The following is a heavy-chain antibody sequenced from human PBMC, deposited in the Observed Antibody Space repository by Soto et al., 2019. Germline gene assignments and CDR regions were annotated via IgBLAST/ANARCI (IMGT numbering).Heavy chain of an antibody. CDR3: ARALLIPGYLAVAGTATFDY. CDR2: IYYSGST. CDR1: GGSISSGGYY. D-gene: IGHD6-19*01. V-gene: IGHV4-31*03. Sequence: PSETLSLTCTVSGGSISSGGYYWSWIRQHPGKGLEWIGYIYYSGSTYYNPSLKSRVTISVDTSKNQFSLKLSSVTAADTAVYYCARALLIPGYLAVAGTATFDYWGQGTLVTVSS. J-gene: IGHJ4*02.